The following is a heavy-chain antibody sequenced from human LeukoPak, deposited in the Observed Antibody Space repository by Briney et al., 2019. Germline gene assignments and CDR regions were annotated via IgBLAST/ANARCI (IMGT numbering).Heavy chain of an antibody. Sequence: GGSLRLSCAASGFTFSSYAMSWVRQAPGRGLEWVSAISGSGGSTYYADSVKGRFTISRDNSKNTLYLQMNSLRAEDTAVYYCAKDQGQQWLDYYFDYWGQGTLVTVSS. CDR2: ISGSGGST. V-gene: IGHV3-23*01. CDR3: AKDQGQQWLDYYFDY. D-gene: IGHD6-19*01. CDR1: GFTFSSYA. J-gene: IGHJ4*02.